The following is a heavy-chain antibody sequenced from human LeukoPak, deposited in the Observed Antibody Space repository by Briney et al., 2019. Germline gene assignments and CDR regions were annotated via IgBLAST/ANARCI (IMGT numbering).Heavy chain of an antibody. CDR2: IYYSGST. Sequence: SETLSLTCTVSGGSISSYYWSWIRQPPGKGLEWIGYIYYSGSTNYNPSLKSRVTISVDTSKNQFSLKLSSVTAADTAVYYCARGRRSPNLAAAARRFDYWGQGTLVTVSS. V-gene: IGHV4-59*12. J-gene: IGHJ4*02. CDR1: GGSISSYY. CDR3: ARGRRSPNLAAAARRFDY. D-gene: IGHD6-13*01.